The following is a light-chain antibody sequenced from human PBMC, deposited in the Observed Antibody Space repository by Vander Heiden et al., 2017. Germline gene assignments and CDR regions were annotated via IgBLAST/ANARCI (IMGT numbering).Light chain of an antibody. CDR3: AAWDDSLSGHVV. CDR1: SSNIGSNY. V-gene: IGLV1-47*01. J-gene: IGLJ2*01. CDR2: RNN. Sequence: SVLTQPPSASATPGQRVPSSSSGSSSNIGSNYVYGYQQLPGTTPNLLIYRNNKRPSGVADRFSGSKSGTAASLAITGLRSEDEADYYCAAWDDSLSGHVVFGGGTKLTVL.